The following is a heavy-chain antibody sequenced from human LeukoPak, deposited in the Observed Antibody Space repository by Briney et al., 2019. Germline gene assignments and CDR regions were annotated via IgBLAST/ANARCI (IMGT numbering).Heavy chain of an antibody. CDR1: GGSINSYY. CDR2: IYYTGT. V-gene: IGHV4-59*01. D-gene: IGHD1-1*01. J-gene: IGHJ6*03. Sequence: SETLSLTCTVSGGSINSYYWSWIRQSPGKGLEWIGYIYYTGTSYNPSLNGRVSISRDTTKNLFSLRLRSVTAADTAVYFCARGRVSSSTWYSTYYYYFYMDVWGKGTTVTVSS. CDR3: ARGRVSSSTWYSTYYYYFYMDV.